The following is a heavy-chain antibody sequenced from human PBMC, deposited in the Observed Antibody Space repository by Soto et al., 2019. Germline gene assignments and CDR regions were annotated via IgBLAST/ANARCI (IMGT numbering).Heavy chain of an antibody. CDR1: GYTFTGYY. CDR3: ARGGSSSLDY. V-gene: IGHV1-2*02. J-gene: IGHJ4*02. Sequence: QVQLVQSGAEVKKPGASVKVSCKASGYTFTGYYMHWVRQAPGQGPECMGWINPNSGGTTYAQKFQGRVTVTRDTSISTAYMELSSLRSDDTAVYYCARGGSSSLDYWGQGTLVTVAS. D-gene: IGHD6-6*01. CDR2: INPNSGGT.